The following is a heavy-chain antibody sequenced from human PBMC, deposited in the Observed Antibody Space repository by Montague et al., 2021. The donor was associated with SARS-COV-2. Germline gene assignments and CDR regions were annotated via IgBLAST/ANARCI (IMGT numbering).Heavy chain of an antibody. V-gene: IGHV3-30-3*01. CDR3: ARGRGMITFGGVIVIDGMDV. CDR1: GFTFSSYA. CDR2: ISYDGSNK. Sequence: SLRLSCAASGFTFSSYAMHWVRQAPGKGLEWVAVISYDGSNKYYSDSVKGLFTISRDNSKNTLYLQMNSLRAEDTAVYYCARGRGMITFGGVIVIDGMDVWGQGTTVTVSS. D-gene: IGHD3-16*02. J-gene: IGHJ6*02.